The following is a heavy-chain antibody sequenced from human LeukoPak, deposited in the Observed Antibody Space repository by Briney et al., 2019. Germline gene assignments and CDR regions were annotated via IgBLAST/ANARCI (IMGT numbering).Heavy chain of an antibody. Sequence: ASVKVSRKASGYTFTSYDINWVRQATGQGLEWMGWMNPNSGNTGYAQKFQGRVTMTRNTSISTAYMELSSLRSEDTAVYYCARGLSSGWYSARGYWGQGTLVTVSS. D-gene: IGHD6-19*01. J-gene: IGHJ4*02. CDR1: GYTFTSYD. CDR2: MNPNSGNT. V-gene: IGHV1-8*01. CDR3: ARGLSSGWYSARGY.